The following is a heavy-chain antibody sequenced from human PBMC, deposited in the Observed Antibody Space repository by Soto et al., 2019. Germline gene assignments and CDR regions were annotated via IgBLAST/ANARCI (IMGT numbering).Heavy chain of an antibody. CDR2: INAGNGNT. V-gene: IGHV1-3*01. CDR3: ARKKTGGAYYYYGMDV. CDR1: GYTFTSYA. Sequence: QVQLVQSGAEVKKPGASVKVSCKASGYTFTSYAMHWVRQAPGQRLEWMGWINAGNGNTKYSQKFQGRVTITRDTSASTAYMELSSLRSEDTAVYYCARKKTGGAYYYYGMDVWGQGTTVTVSS. D-gene: IGHD3-10*01. J-gene: IGHJ6*02.